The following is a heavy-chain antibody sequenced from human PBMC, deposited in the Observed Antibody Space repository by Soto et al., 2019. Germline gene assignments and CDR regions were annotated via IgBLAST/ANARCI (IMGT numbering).Heavy chain of an antibody. J-gene: IGHJ4*02. Sequence: QVQLVESGGGVVQPGRSLRLSCAASGFTFSSYAMHWVRQAPGKGLEWVAVISYDGSNKYYADSVKGRFTISRDNSKNTLYLQMNSLRAEDTAVYYCARDYYGVVVIFALIDYWGQGTLVTVSS. CDR2: ISYDGSNK. D-gene: IGHD3-22*01. V-gene: IGHV3-30-3*01. CDR3: ARDYYGVVVIFALIDY. CDR1: GFTFSSYA.